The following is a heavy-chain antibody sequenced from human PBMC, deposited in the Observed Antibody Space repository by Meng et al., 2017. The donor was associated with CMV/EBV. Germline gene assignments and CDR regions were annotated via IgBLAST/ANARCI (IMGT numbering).Heavy chain of an antibody. CDR3: ARDLMAARGDYYGMDV. CDR2: ISSSSSYI. J-gene: IGHJ6*02. V-gene: IGHV3-21*01. CDR1: GFTFSSYS. Sequence: GGSLRLSCAASGFTFSSYSMNWVRQAPGKGLEWVSSISSSSSYIYYADSVKGRFTISRDNAKNSLYLQMSSLRAEDTAVYYCARDLMAARGDYYGMDVWGQGTTVTVSS. D-gene: IGHD6-6*01.